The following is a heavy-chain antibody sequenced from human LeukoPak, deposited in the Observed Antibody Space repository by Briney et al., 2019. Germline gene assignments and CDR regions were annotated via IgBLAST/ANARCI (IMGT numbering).Heavy chain of an antibody. D-gene: IGHD2-2*01. Sequence: GRSLRLSCAASGFTFSSYGMHWVRQAPGKGLEWVAVIWYDGSNKYYADSVKGRFTISRDNSKNTLYLQMNSLRAEDTAVYYCARAIVVVPAAYYGMDVWGQGTTVTVSS. CDR3: ARAIVVVPAAYYGMDV. J-gene: IGHJ6*02. V-gene: IGHV3-33*01. CDR1: GFTFSSYG. CDR2: IWYDGSNK.